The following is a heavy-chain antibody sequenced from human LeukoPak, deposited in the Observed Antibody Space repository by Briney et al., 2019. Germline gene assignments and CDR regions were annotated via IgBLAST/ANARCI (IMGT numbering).Heavy chain of an antibody. CDR2: IGISDDT. J-gene: IGHJ4*02. V-gene: IGHV3-13*01. D-gene: IGHD6-19*01. Sequence: PGGSLRLSCAASGFTLRSYDMHWVRQVTGKGLEWVSAIGISDDTYYQGSVKGRFTISRENAKNSLYLQMNSLTAGDTAVYYCARGGIQVSGIDETDYWGQGTLVNVSS. CDR3: ARGGIQVSGIDETDY. CDR1: GFTLRSYD.